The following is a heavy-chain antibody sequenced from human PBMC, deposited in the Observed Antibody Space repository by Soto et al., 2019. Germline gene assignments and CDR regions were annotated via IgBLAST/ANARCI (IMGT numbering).Heavy chain of an antibody. CDR2: IIPIFGTA. J-gene: IGHJ6*02. Sequence: VKVSCKASGGTFSSYAISWVRQAPGQGLEWMGGIIPIFGTANYAQKFQGRVTTTADESTSTAYMELSSLRSEDTAVYYCASXTXXXGPXXXXXXXXXYYYGMDVWGQGTTVTVSS. CDR3: ASXTXXXGPXXXXXXXXXYYYGMDV. V-gene: IGHV1-69*13. CDR1: GGTFSSYA.